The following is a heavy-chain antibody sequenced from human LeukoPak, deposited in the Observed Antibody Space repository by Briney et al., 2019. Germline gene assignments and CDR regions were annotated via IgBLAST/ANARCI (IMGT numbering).Heavy chain of an antibody. D-gene: IGHD3-16*01. Sequence: ASVKVSCKASGYIFTSYNIYWVRQAPGQGLGWMGWISAYNGNTNYAQKLQGRVTMTTDTSTSTAYMELRSLRSDDTAVYYCARARPYDYVWGRYYYYYMDVWGKGTTVTVSS. CDR3: ARARPYDYVWGRYYYYYMDV. J-gene: IGHJ6*03. CDR2: ISAYNGNT. CDR1: GYIFTSYN. V-gene: IGHV1-18*04.